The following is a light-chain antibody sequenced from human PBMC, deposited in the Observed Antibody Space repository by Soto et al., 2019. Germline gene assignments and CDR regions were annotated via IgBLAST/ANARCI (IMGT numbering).Light chain of an antibody. Sequence: EIVLTQSPGTLSLSPGERATLSCRASQRVSSTDLAWYQHKPGQAPRLLIYGASSRATGIPDRFSGSGSGTDFTLTISGVEPEDFAVYYCQQHGTSPWTFRHGTTVDI. J-gene: IGKJ3*01. V-gene: IGKV3-20*01. CDR1: QRVSSTD. CDR2: GAS. CDR3: QQHGTSPWT.